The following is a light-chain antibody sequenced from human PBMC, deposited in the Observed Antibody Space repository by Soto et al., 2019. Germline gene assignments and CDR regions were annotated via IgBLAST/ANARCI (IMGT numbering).Light chain of an antibody. Sequence: EILLTQSPATLSLTPGERATLSCRASQSVSSYLTWYQQKPGQAPRLLIYDASNRATGIPARFSGSGSGTDFTLTISSLEPEDFGVYYCQQFSNWPCTFGQGTRLEIK. CDR2: DAS. CDR3: QQFSNWPCT. J-gene: IGKJ2*02. CDR1: QSVSSY. V-gene: IGKV3-11*01.